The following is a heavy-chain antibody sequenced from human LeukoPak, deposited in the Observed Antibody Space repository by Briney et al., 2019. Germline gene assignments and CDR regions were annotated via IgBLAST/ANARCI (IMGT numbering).Heavy chain of an antibody. CDR1: GFTFNTYA. CDR3: AKGPTRNAPKTKSGSDP. Sequence: PGGSLRLSCAAAGFTFNTYAMAWVRQAPGKGLEWVSSITGDGSSTYYADSVKGRFTVSRDNSKNTLYLEMSSLRGDDTAVYYCAKGPTRNAPKTKSGSDPWGQGTQVTVSS. CDR2: ITGDGSST. J-gene: IGHJ5*02. D-gene: IGHD1-14*01. V-gene: IGHV3-23*01.